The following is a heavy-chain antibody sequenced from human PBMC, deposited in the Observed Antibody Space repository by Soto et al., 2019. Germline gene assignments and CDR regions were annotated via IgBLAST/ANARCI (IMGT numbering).Heavy chain of an antibody. CDR1: GGTFSSYA. J-gene: IGHJ4*02. V-gene: IGHV1-69*12. CDR2: IIPIFGTA. CDR3: ARETYCISTICSGIVY. Sequence: QVQLVQSGAEVKKPGSSVKVSCKASGGTFSSYAISWVRQAPGQGLEWMGGIIPIFGTANYAQKFQGRVTITAYQSTSTAAMALSSLRSEHTAVYYGARETYCISTICSGIVYWGQGTLVTVSS. D-gene: IGHD2-2*01.